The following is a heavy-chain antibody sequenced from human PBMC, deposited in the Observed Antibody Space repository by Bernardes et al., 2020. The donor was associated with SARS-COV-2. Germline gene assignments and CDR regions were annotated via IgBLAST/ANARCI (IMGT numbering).Heavy chain of an antibody. CDR1: GFSLTDA. V-gene: IGHV3-23*01. CDR3: AKDWPWTSSRTMDI. J-gene: IGHJ6*02. CDR2: IGCAGADI. D-gene: IGHD2-15*01. Sequence: GGSLRLSCAASGFSLTDAMSWVRQAPGKGLEWVACIGCAGADIHYADSAKGRFTISRDNSKNTLYLQMDSLRADDTAVYFCAKDWPWTSSRTMDICGQWTMVTV.